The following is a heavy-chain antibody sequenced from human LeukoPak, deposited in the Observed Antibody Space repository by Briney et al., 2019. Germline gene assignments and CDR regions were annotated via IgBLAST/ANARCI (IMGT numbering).Heavy chain of an antibody. J-gene: IGHJ4*02. CDR3: AREFVVERKSSFDH. V-gene: IGHV3-7*03. D-gene: IGHD2-21*01. CDR1: GFTLGDFW. CDR2: INQVGDSL. Sequence: GGSLRLSCAASGFTLGDFWMSWVRQAPGKGLEGGANINQVGDSLSYVTSVRGRFTISRDNAKNALFLQISSLRAEDTAIYYCAREFVVERKSSFDHWGQGTLVTVSS.